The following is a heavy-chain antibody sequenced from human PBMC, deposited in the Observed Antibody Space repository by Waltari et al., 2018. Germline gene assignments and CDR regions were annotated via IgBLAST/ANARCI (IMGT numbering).Heavy chain of an antibody. V-gene: IGHV3-43*01. J-gene: IGHJ4*02. CDR2: ISWDGGST. D-gene: IGHD5-12*01. CDR3: AKGGGYSGYVLDY. Sequence: EVQLVESGGVVVQPGGSLRLSCAASGFTFDDYTMHWVRQAPGKGLEWVSLISWDGGSTYYADSVKGRFTISRDNSKNSLYLQMNSLRTEDTALYYCAKGGGYSGYVLDYWGQGTLVTVSS. CDR1: GFTFDDYT.